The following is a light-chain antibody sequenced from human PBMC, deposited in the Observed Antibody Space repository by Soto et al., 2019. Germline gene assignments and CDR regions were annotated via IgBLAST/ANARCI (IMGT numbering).Light chain of an antibody. V-gene: IGLV2-8*01. Sequence: ALTQPPSASGSPGQSVTISCTGSSSDVGGHNHVSWYQQHPGKAPKLMIYEVSKRPSGVPDRFSGSKSVNTASLTVSVLQAEDEADYYCSSYAGSMNLIFGGGTQLTVL. J-gene: IGLJ2*01. CDR1: SSDVGGHNH. CDR2: EVS. CDR3: SSYAGSMNLI.